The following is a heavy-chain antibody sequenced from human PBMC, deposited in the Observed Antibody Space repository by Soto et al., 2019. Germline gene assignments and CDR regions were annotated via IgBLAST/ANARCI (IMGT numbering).Heavy chain of an antibody. V-gene: IGHV1-18*01. CDR1: GYTFTSYA. CDR3: ARGSGGLLWFGEQLDY. D-gene: IGHD3-10*01. CDR2: ISAYNGNT. J-gene: IGHJ4*02. Sequence: QIQLVQSGAEVAKPGASVRVSCKASGYTFTSYAISWVRRAPGQGLEWMGWISAYNGNTNYAQKVQGRVTMTTDTSTSTAYMELRILRSDDTAVDYCARGSGGLLWFGEQLDYWGQGTLVTVSS.